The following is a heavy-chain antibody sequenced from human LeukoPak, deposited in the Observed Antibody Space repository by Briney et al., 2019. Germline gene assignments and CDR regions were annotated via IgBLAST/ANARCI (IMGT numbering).Heavy chain of an antibody. CDR3: ATLSGYPFDY. Sequence: PSETLSLTCTVSGGPISSSSYYWGWIRQPPGKGLEWIGSIYYSGSTYYNPSLKSRVTISVDTSKNQFSLKLSSVTAADTAVYYCATLSGYPFDYWGQGTLVTVSS. J-gene: IGHJ4*02. D-gene: IGHD3-22*01. CDR2: IYYSGST. CDR1: GGPISSSSYY. V-gene: IGHV4-39*01.